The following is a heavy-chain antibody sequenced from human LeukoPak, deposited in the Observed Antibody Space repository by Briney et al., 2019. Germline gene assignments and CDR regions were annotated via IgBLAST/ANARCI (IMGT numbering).Heavy chain of an antibody. CDR3: AKDRIVGATSDAFDI. CDR2: ISGSGGST. Sequence: GGSLRLSCVASGFTLSSYSMNWVRQAPGKGLEWVSAISGSGGSTYYADSVKGRFTISRDNSKNTLYLQMNSLRAEDTAVYYCAKDRIVGATSDAFDIWGQGTMVTVSS. V-gene: IGHV3-23*01. CDR1: GFTLSSYS. D-gene: IGHD1-26*01. J-gene: IGHJ3*02.